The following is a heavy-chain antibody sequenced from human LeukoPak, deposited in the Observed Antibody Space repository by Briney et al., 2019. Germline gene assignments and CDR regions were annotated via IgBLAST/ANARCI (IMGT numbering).Heavy chain of an antibody. V-gene: IGHV4-39*01. CDR3: ARQHSSSWYFDY. J-gene: IGHJ4*02. CDR2: IYYSGST. CDR1: GGSISSSSYY. D-gene: IGHD6-13*01. Sequence: SETLSLTCTVSGGSISSSSYYWGWIRQPPGKGLEWIGSIYYSGSTYYNPSLKSRVTISVDTSKNQFSLKLSSVTAADTAVYYCARQHSSSWYFDYWGQGTLVTVSS.